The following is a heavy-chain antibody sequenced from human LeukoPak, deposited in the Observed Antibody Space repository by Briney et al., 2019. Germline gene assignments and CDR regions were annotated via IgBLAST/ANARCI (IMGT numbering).Heavy chain of an antibody. CDR1: GGSISPYY. V-gene: IGHV4-59*08. Sequence: SETLSLTCTVSGGSISPYYWSWIRQPPGKGLEWIGSIYYSGSTNYNPSLKSRVTMSVDTSKNQFSLKLSSVTAADTAVYYCVRVGATTSWYFDLWGRGTLVTISS. J-gene: IGHJ2*01. CDR2: IYYSGST. CDR3: VRVGATTSWYFDL. D-gene: IGHD1-26*01.